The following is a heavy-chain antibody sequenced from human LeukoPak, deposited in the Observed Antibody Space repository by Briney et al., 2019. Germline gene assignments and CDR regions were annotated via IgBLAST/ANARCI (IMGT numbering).Heavy chain of an antibody. V-gene: IGHV3-30*02. CDR3: AKSWEGDFGVIMTQPLGY. J-gene: IGHJ4*02. Sequence: TGGSLRLSCAASGFTFRSSGIHWVRQAPGKGLEWVAFIRYDGSNKYYADSVKGRFTISRDNSKNTLYLQMNSLRVEDTAVYYCAKSWEGDFGVIMTQPLGYWGQGTLVTVSS. D-gene: IGHD3-3*01. CDR2: IRYDGSNK. CDR1: GFTFRSSG.